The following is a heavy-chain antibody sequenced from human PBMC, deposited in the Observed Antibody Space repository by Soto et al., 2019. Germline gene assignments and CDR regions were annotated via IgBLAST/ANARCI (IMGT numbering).Heavy chain of an antibody. V-gene: IGHV3-30-3*01. CDR1: GFTFSSYA. D-gene: IGHD6-19*01. CDR3: ARDWWLVLELDN. Sequence: GGSLRLSCAASGFTFSSYAMHWVRQAPGKGLEWVAVITCDGGNKYYADSVKGRFTISRDNSKNTLYLQMNSLRAEDTAVYYCARDWWLVLELDNWGQGTMVTVSS. J-gene: IGHJ4*01. CDR2: ITCDGGNK.